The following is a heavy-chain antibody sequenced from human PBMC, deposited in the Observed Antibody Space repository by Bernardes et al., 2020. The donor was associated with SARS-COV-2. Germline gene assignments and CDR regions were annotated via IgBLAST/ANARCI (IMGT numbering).Heavy chain of an antibody. CDR1: GFTFSSSW. J-gene: IGHJ5*02. D-gene: IGHD2-2*02. CDR2: INSDGSST. V-gene: IGHV3-74*01. Sequence: GGSLRLSCAASGFTFSSSWMHWVRQAPGKGLVWVSRINSDGSSTSYADSVKGRFTISRDNAKNTLYLQMNSLRAEDTAVYYCARDPCSSTSCYTINWFDPWGQGTLVTVSS. CDR3: ARDPCSSTSCYTINWFDP.